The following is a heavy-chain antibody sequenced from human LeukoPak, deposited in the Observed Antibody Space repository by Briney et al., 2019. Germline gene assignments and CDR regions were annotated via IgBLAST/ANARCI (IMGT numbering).Heavy chain of an antibody. CDR3: ARDPFDGSGAFDL. J-gene: IGHJ3*01. V-gene: IGHV1-69*05. Sequence: SVKVSCKASGGTFSSYAISWVRQAPGQGLEWMGGIIPIFGTANYAQKLQGRVTMTTDTSTSTAYMELRSLRSDDTAVYYCARDPFDGSGAFDLWGQGTMVTVSS. CDR2: IIPIFGTA. CDR1: GGTFSSYA. D-gene: IGHD3-9*01.